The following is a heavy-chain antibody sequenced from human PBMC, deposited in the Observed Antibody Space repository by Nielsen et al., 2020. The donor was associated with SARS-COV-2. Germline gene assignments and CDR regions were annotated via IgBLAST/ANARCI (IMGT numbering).Heavy chain of an antibody. D-gene: IGHD2-2*01. CDR2: INSVGSTT. Sequence: GESLKISCVASGFTFSNYWMHWVRQTPGKGLVWLSLINSVGSTTRHADSVKGRFTISRDNAKKTLYLQMDSLRAEDTAVYYCARVAIPAVYNGMDVWAKGPRSSSP. V-gene: IGHV3-74*01. CDR1: GFTFSNYW. CDR3: ARVAIPAVYNGMDV. J-gene: IGHJ6*02.